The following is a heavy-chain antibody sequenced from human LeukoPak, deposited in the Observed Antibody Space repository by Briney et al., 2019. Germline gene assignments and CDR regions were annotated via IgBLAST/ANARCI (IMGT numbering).Heavy chain of an antibody. CDR3: AKNGQSGFSFDP. CDR2: GSDSGGT. CDR1: GASLNGHY. V-gene: IGHV4-34*01. J-gene: IGHJ5*02. Sequence: SETLSLTCAVYGASLNGHYWSWIRQPPGKGLEWIGEGSDSGGTKFNPSLKSRATISADTSKNQFSLKLSSVTAADTAVYYCAKNGQSGFSFDPWGQGTLVTVSS. D-gene: IGHD2-8*01.